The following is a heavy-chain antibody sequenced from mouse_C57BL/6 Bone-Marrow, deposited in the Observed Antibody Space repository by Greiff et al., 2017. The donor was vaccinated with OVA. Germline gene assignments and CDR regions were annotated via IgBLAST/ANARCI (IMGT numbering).Heavy chain of an antibody. CDR2: IDPSDSYT. CDR1: GYTFTSYW. D-gene: IGHD1-1*01. J-gene: IGHJ4*01. CDR3: TTWIGFYAMDY. V-gene: IGHV1-69*01. Sequence: VQLQQPGAELVMPGASVKLSCKASGYTFTSYWMHWVKQRPGQGLEWIGEIDPSDSYTNYNQKFKGKSTLTVDKSSSTAYMQLSSLTSEDSAVYYCTTWIGFYAMDYWGQGTSVTVSS.